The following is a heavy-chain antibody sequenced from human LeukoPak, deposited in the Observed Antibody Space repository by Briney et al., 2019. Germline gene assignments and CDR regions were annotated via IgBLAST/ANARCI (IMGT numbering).Heavy chain of an antibody. J-gene: IGHJ4*02. D-gene: IGHD1-26*01. CDR3: ARDLSGWELQEY. Sequence: GGSLRHSCAASGFTLSSHWMSWVRQARGKGLEWVANIKQDGSEKYYVDSVKGRFTISRNNAKNSLYLQMNSLRAEDTAVYYCARDLSGWELQEYWGQGTLVTVSS. CDR1: GFTLSSHW. CDR2: IKQDGSEK. V-gene: IGHV3-7*01.